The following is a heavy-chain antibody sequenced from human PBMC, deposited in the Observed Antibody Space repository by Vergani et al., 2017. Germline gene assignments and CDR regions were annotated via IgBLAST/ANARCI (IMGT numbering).Heavy chain of an antibody. CDR2: ISSSGSTI. V-gene: IGHV3-11*01. J-gene: IGHJ3*02. CDR3: ARDFPAGGLVVITTDAFDI. CDR1: GFTFSDYY. D-gene: IGHD3-22*01. Sequence: QVQLVESGGGSVKPGGSLRLSCAASGFTFSDYYMSWIRQAPGKGLEWVSYISSSGSTIYYADSVKGRFTISRDNAKNSLYLQMNSLRAEDTAVYYCARDFPAGGLVVITTDAFDIWGQGTMVTVSS.